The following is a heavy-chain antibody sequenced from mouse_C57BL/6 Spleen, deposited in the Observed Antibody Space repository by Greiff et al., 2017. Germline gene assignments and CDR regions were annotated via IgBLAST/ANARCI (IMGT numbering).Heavy chain of an antibody. J-gene: IGHJ2*01. CDR1: GFTFRDYG. V-gene: IGHV5-17*01. Sequence: EVQLVESGGGLVKPGGSLKLSCAASGFTFRDYGMHWVRQAPEKGLEWVAYISSGSSTIYYADTVKGRFTISRDNAKNTLFLQMTSLRSEDTAMYYCATALYGFFDYWGQGTTLTVSS. D-gene: IGHD1-2*01. CDR3: ATALYGFFDY. CDR2: ISSGSSTI.